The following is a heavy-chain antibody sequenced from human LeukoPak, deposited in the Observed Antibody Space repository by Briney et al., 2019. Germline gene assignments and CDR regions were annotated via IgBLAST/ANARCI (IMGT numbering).Heavy chain of an antibody. Sequence: GGSLRLSCAASRFTFRNFGMHWVRQAPGKGLEWVAIIWYDGSEKYYADSVKGRFTISRDNSKNTLYLQMNSLSAEDTAVYYCARDQNVAVAGTLSDYWGQGTLVTVSS. D-gene: IGHD6-19*01. J-gene: IGHJ4*02. CDR3: ARDQNVAVAGTLSDY. V-gene: IGHV3-33*01. CDR1: RFTFRNFG. CDR2: IWYDGSEK.